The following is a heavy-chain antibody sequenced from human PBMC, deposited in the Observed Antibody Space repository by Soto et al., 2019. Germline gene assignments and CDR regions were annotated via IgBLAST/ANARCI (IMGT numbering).Heavy chain of an antibody. J-gene: IGHJ3*02. CDR2: IIPIFGTA. V-gene: IGHV1-69*01. CDR3: ARDHYYERGGDDAFDI. CDR1: GGTFSSYA. Sequence: QVQLVQSGAEVKKPGSSVKVSCKASGGTFSSYAISWVRQAPGQGLEWMGGIIPIFGTANYAQKFQGRVTITADESTSTAYMELSSLRSEDTAMYYCARDHYYERGGDDAFDIWGQGTMVTVSS. D-gene: IGHD3-22*01.